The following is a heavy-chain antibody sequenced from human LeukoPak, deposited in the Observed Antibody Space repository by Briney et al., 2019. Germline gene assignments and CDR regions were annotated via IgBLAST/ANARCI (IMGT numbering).Heavy chain of an antibody. Sequence: GGSLRLSCAASGFTFGDYAMHWVRQGPGKGLEWVSGINWNSGGMGYADSVKGRFTISRDNAKNSLYLQMNSLIAEDTALYYCAKGGVLYYYDTSGPTGDSWGQGTLVTVSS. CDR3: AKGGVLYYYDTSGPTGDS. J-gene: IGHJ4*02. V-gene: IGHV3-9*01. CDR1: GFTFGDYA. D-gene: IGHD3-22*01. CDR2: INWNSGGM.